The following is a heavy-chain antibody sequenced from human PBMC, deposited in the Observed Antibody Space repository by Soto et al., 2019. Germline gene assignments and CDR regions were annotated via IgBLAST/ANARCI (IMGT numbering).Heavy chain of an antibody. V-gene: IGHV4-59*01. CDR3: ARIKSGYSYGSIIDF. Sequence: SETLSLTCTVSGGSISHYYWSWIRQPPGKGLEWIGYIFYSGSTNYNPSLKSRVTISVDTSKGQFSLKLRSVTAADTAVYFCARIKSGYSYGSIIDFWGKGTLVTVPQ. CDR1: GGSISHYY. D-gene: IGHD5-18*01. CDR2: IFYSGST. J-gene: IGHJ4*02.